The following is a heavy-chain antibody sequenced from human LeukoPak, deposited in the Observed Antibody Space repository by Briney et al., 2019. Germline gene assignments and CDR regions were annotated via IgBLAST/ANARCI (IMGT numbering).Heavy chain of an antibody. CDR1: GGSISSGGYY. CDR3: ARERGSIAAAPDY. V-gene: IGHV4-31*03. Sequence: PSQTLSLTCTVSGGSISSGGYYWSWIRQHPGKGLEWIGYIYYSGSTYYNPSLKSRVTISVDTSKNQFSLKLNSVTAADTAVYYCARERGSIAAAPDYWGQGTLVTVSS. J-gene: IGHJ4*02. D-gene: IGHD6-25*01. CDR2: IYYSGST.